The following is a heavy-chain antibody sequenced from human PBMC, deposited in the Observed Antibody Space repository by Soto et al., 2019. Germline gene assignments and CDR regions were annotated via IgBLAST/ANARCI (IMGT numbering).Heavy chain of an antibody. D-gene: IGHD5-12*01. J-gene: IGHJ6*02. Sequence: SVKVSCKASGGTFNNYPITWVRQAPGEGPEWMGGSIPIFGTANYAQKFQGRVTISVDESTSTAYMELSSLRSEDTAVYYCARGRGYSGDDHYYYFDMDVWGQGTTVTVSS. CDR1: GGTFNNYP. CDR2: SIPIFGTA. V-gene: IGHV1-69*13. CDR3: ARGRGYSGDDHYYYFDMDV.